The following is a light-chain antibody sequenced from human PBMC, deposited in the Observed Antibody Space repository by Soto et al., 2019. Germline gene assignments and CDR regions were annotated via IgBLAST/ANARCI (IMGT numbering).Light chain of an antibody. CDR1: QSVSGW. J-gene: IGKJ1*01. Sequence: DLQMTQSPSTLSASVGATVTVTCRASQSVSGWLAWYQQKQGEAPNLLIYDASALPRGVPSRFSAIVSGTKLTITLASLQPDDGETYYGQQYETFSGTFGPGTKVDIK. CDR3: QQYETFSGT. CDR2: DAS. V-gene: IGKV1-5*01.